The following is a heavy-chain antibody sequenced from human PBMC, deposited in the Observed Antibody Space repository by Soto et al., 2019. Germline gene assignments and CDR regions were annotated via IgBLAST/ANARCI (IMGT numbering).Heavy chain of an antibody. CDR1: GFTFSSYG. D-gene: IGHD5-18*01. Sequence: GGSLRLSCAASGFTFSSYGMHWVRQAPGKGLEWVAVISYDGSNKYYADSVKGRFTISRDNSKNTLYLQMNSLRAEDTAVYYCAKDREYSYGYDYYYYYGMDVWGQGTTVTVSS. CDR3: AKDREYSYGYDYYYYYGMDV. J-gene: IGHJ6*02. V-gene: IGHV3-30*18. CDR2: ISYDGSNK.